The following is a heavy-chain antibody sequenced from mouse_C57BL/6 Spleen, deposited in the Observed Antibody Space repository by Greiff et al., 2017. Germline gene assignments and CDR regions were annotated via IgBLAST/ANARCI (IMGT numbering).Heavy chain of an antibody. V-gene: IGHV1-59*01. J-gene: IGHJ3*01. CDR1: GYTFTSYW. Sequence: QVQLKQPGAELVRPGTSVTLSCKASGYTFTSYWMHWVQQRPGQGLEWIGVIDPSDSYTKYNQKFKGKATLTVDTSSSTAYMQLSSLTSEDSAVYYCARYDYDRAYWGQGTLVTVSA. CDR2: IDPSDSYT. D-gene: IGHD2-4*01. CDR3: ARYDYDRAY.